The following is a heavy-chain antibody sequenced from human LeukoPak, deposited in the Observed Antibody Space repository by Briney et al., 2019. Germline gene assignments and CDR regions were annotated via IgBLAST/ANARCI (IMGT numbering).Heavy chain of an antibody. CDR2: ICYSGST. Sequence: PSETLSLTCTVSGGSIGTYYWSWLRQPPGKGLEWIGYICYSGSTNYNPALQSRVTISVDTSKNQVSLKLTSVTAADTAVYYCAREFPHLDVWGKGTTVTVSS. V-gene: IGHV4-59*01. CDR3: AREFPHLDV. J-gene: IGHJ6*04. CDR1: GGSIGTYY.